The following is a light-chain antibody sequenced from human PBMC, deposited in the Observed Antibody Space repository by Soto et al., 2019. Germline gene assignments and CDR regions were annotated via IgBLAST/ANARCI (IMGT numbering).Light chain of an antibody. V-gene: IGKV3-20*01. CDR3: HQYDSSPLT. CDR2: GAS. Sequence: EIVLTQSPGTLSLSPGERPTLSSRASQSVRTGYLAWYQQKPGQAPRLLIYGASSRATGIPDRFSGSGSGTDFTLTISRLEPEDFAVYYCHQYDSSPLTFGGGTKVEIK. CDR1: QSVRTGY. J-gene: IGKJ4*01.